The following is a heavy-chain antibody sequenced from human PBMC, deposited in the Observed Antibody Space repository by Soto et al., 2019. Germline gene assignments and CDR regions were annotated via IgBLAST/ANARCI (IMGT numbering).Heavy chain of an antibody. Sequence: GGSLRLSCAASGFTFSSYAMSWVRQAPGKGLEWVSAIIGSGGRTFYADSVKGRFTISRDNSKNTLYLQMNSLRAEDTAVYYCAKRDSSGSYFFDYWGQGTLVTVSS. J-gene: IGHJ4*02. D-gene: IGHD6-19*01. CDR1: GFTFSSYA. CDR3: AKRDSSGSYFFDY. V-gene: IGHV3-23*01. CDR2: IIGSGGRT.